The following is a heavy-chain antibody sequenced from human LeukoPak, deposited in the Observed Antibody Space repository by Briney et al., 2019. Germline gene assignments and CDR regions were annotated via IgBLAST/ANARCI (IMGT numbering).Heavy chain of an antibody. CDR2: INHSGST. D-gene: IGHD6-13*01. CDR3: VRVGIAAAGPGFDP. Sequence: SQTLSLTCAVYGGSFSGYYWSWIRQPPGKGLEWIGEINHSGSTNYNPSLKSRVTMSVDTSKNQFSLKLSSATAADAAVYYCVRVGIAAAGPGFDPWGQGTLVTVSS. J-gene: IGHJ5*02. CDR1: GGSFSGYY. V-gene: IGHV4-34*01.